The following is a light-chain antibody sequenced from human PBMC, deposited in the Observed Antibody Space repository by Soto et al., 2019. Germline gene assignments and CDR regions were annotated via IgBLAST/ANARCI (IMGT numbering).Light chain of an antibody. J-gene: IGLJ1*01. CDR3: SSYTSISTYV. CDR1: SGDVGGYNY. CDR2: EVS. Sequence: QSVLTQPASVSGSAGQSITISCTGTSGDVGGYNYVSWYQQHPGKAPKLMIYEVSNRPSGLSNRFSGSKSGNTASLTISGLQAEDEADYYCSSYTSISTYVFGTGTKVTV. V-gene: IGLV2-14*01.